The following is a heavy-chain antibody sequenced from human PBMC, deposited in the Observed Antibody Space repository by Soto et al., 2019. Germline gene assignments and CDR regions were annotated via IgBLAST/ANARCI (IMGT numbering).Heavy chain of an antibody. V-gene: IGHV1-3*01. CDR1: GYTFTSYA. CDR3: AVGRAATLGYFDY. D-gene: IGHD6-25*01. CDR2: INAGNGNT. Sequence: GASVKVSCKASGYTFTSYAMHWVRQAPGQRLEWMGWINAGNGNTKYSQKFQGRVTITRDTSACTAYMELSSLRSEDTAVYYCAVGRAATLGYFDYWGQGTLVTVSS. J-gene: IGHJ4*02.